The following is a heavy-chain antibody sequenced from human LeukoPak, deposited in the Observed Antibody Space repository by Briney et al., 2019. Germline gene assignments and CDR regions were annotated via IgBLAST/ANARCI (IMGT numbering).Heavy chain of an antibody. CDR1: GFTFDDYA. D-gene: IGHD2-2*01. CDR2: ISWNSGSI. V-gene: IGHV3-9*01. J-gene: IGHJ3*02. Sequence: QTGGSLRLSCAASGFTFDDYAMHWVRQAPGKGLEWVSGISWNSGSIGYADSVKGRFTISRDNAKNSLYLQMNSLRAEDTAVYYCARDRASIVVVPADDAFDIWGQGTMVTVSS. CDR3: ARDRASIVVVPADDAFDI.